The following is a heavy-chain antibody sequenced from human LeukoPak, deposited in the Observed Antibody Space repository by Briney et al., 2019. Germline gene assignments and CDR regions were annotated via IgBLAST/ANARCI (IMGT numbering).Heavy chain of an antibody. D-gene: IGHD3-10*01. Sequence: GGSLRLSCAASGFTFSSYAMSWVRQAPGKGLKWVSTINDNGAGTYYADSVKGRFTISRDNSYNTMSLQMNNLRVDDTATYYCAKDRRLWFGQLLIDSWGQGALVAVSS. J-gene: IGHJ4*02. CDR1: GFTFSSYA. V-gene: IGHV3-23*01. CDR3: AKDRRLWFGQLLIDS. CDR2: INDNGAGT.